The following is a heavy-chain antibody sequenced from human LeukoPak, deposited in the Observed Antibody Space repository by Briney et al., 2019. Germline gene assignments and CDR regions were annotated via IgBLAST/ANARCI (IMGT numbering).Heavy chain of an antibody. CDR2: VTGGGGDT. V-gene: IGHV3-23*01. J-gene: IGHJ4*02. CDR3: ATPLDYYDTSGYHQGGD. D-gene: IGHD3-22*01. CDR1: GFTFRSYG. Sequence: QSGGSLRLSCEASGFTFRSYGMSWVRQAPGKGLEWVSAVTGGGGDTFYADSVKGRFTISRDNVKNSLYLQMNSLGAEDTAVYYCATPLDYYDTSGYHQGGDWGQGTLVTVSS.